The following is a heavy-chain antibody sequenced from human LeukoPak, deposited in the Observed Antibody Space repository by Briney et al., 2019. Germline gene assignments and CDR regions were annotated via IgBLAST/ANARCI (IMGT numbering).Heavy chain of an antibody. CDR3: ARGGGHYYDSSGYYYDWVYYFDY. Sequence: PSETLSLTCAVYGGSFSGYYWSWIRQPPGKGLEWIGEINHSGSTNYNPSLKSRVTISVDTSKNQFSLKLSSVTAADTAVYYCARGGGHYYDSSGYYYDWVYYFDYWGQGTLVTVSS. V-gene: IGHV4-34*01. CDR1: GGSFSGYY. CDR2: INHSGST. D-gene: IGHD3-22*01. J-gene: IGHJ4*02.